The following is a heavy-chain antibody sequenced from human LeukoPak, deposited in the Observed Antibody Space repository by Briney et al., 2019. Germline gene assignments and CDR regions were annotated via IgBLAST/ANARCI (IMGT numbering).Heavy chain of an antibody. Sequence: PGGSLRLSCAASGFTFSSYWMSWVRQAPGKGLEWVANIKQDGSEKYYVDSVKGRFTISRDNAKNSLYLQMNSLRAEDTAVYYCARDTGYYDYAWGSYRSEAFDIWGQGTMVTVSS. D-gene: IGHD3-16*02. CDR1: GFTFSSYW. CDR2: IKQDGSEK. J-gene: IGHJ3*02. V-gene: IGHV3-7*01. CDR3: ARDTGYYDYAWGSYRSEAFDI.